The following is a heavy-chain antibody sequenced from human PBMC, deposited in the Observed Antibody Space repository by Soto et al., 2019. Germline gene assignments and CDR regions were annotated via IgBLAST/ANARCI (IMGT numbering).Heavy chain of an antibody. V-gene: IGHV3-7*05. CDR2: IKEDGSEK. CDR1: GFTFSTYW. D-gene: IGHD5-12*01. CDR3: AGTTI. Sequence: EVQLVESGGGLVQPGGSLRLSCAASGFTFSTYWVSWVRQAPGKGLEWVGNIKEDGSEKYYVDSVKGRFTISRDNAKNSLYLQMNSLRAEDTAVYYCAGTTIRGLGTTVTDSS. J-gene: IGHJ6*01.